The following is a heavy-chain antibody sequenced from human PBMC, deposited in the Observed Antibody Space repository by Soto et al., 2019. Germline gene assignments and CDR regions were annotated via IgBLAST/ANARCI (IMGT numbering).Heavy chain of an antibody. CDR2: VYHAGTT. CDR1: GGPVSGDDLY. J-gene: IGHJ6*02. Sequence: SQTLSLTCVVSGGPVSGDDLYWSWIRHLPGKGLEWIANVYHAGTTYYNPSLKGRVSMSVDTSQNQFSLILASVTAADTAVYYCARALVTDYNSRDYHYYFAMDVWGQGTSVTVSS. V-gene: IGHV4-31*02. D-gene: IGHD3-22*01. CDR3: ARALVTDYNSRDYHYYFAMDV.